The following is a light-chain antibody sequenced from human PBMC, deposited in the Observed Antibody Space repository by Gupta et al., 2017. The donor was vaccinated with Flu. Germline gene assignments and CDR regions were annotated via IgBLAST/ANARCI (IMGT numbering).Light chain of an antibody. CDR1: NIGTKS. V-gene: IGLV3-21*02. Sequence: SYVLTPPPAVSVAPGQTAKITCGGDNIGTKSVHWYQQKPGQAPVLVVFEDSDRPAGITERFSGSNSGNTATLTISRAEAGDEADYYCQVWDSSGDPDVFGTGTEVTVL. CDR2: EDS. CDR3: QVWDSSGDPDV. J-gene: IGLJ1*01.